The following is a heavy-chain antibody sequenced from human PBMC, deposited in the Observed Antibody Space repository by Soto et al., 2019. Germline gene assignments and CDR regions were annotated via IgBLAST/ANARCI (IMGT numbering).Heavy chain of an antibody. CDR3: VRDSPIGSTFSGYDGIDY. J-gene: IGHJ4*02. D-gene: IGHD5-12*01. Sequence: ASVKVSCKASGYTFSNYGFSWVRQVPGQGLEWMGWINAYNGNTKYAQKLQGRVTMTTDTPTSTAYMELRRLRSDDTAVYYCVRDSPIGSTFSGYDGIDYWGQGTLVTVSS. CDR1: GYTFSNYG. V-gene: IGHV1-18*01. CDR2: INAYNGNT.